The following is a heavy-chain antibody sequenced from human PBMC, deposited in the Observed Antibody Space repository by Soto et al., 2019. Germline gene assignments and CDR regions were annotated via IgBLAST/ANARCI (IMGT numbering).Heavy chain of an antibody. J-gene: IGHJ4*02. CDR1: GGSFSGYY. Sequence: SETLSLTCAVYGGSFSGYYWSWIRQPPGKGLEWIGEINHSGSTNYNPSLKSRVTISVDTSKNQFSLKLSSVTAADTAVYYCARVLLAADGRGSFDYWGQGTLVTVSS. CDR2: INHSGST. D-gene: IGHD6-13*01. CDR3: ARVLLAADGRGSFDY. V-gene: IGHV4-34*01.